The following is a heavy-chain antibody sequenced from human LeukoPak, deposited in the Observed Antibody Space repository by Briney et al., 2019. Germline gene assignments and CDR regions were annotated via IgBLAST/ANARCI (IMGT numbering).Heavy chain of an antibody. Sequence: PGRSLRLSRAASGFTFSSYGMHWVRQAPGKGLEWVAVIWYDGSNKYYADSVKGRFTISRDNSKSTLYLQMNSLRAEDTAVYYCARGVSYYFDYWGQGTLVTVSS. V-gene: IGHV3-33*01. CDR1: GFTFSSYG. D-gene: IGHD2-15*01. CDR2: IWYDGSNK. CDR3: ARGVSYYFDY. J-gene: IGHJ4*02.